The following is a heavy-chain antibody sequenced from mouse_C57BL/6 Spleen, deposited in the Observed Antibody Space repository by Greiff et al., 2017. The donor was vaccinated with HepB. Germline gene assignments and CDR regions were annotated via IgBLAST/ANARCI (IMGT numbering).Heavy chain of an antibody. CDR2: ISDGGSYT. J-gene: IGHJ4*01. CDR1: GFTFSSYA. Sequence: EVQGVESGGGLVKPGGSLKLSCAASGFTFSSYAMSWVRQTPEKRLEWVATISDGGSYTYYPDNVKGRFTISRDNAKNNLYLQMSHLKSEDTAMYYCAREYYGSSPYAMDYWGQGTSVTVSS. D-gene: IGHD1-1*01. V-gene: IGHV5-4*01. CDR3: AREYYGSSPYAMDY.